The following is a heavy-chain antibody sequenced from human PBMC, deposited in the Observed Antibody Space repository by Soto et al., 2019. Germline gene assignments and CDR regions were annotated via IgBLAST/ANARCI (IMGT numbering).Heavy chain of an antibody. D-gene: IGHD3-22*01. CDR1: GYTFTSYG. V-gene: IGHV1-18*01. CDR2: ISAYNGNT. CDR3: ARGDYYDSSGYYNGRWYFEY. Sequence: ASVKVSCKASGYTFTSYGISWVRQAPGQGLEWMGWISAYNGNTNYAQKLQGRVTMTTDTSTSTAYMELRSLRSDDTAVYYCARGDYYDSSGYYNGRWYFEYWGQGTLVTVSS. J-gene: IGHJ4*02.